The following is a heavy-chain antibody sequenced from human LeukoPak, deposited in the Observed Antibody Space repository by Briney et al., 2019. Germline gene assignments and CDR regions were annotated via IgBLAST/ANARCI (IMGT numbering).Heavy chain of an antibody. CDR1: GFTVSTNY. CDR2: IYSGGST. D-gene: IGHD3-22*01. Sequence: PGGSLRLSCAASGFTVSTNYMSWVRQAPGKGLEWVSVIYSGGSTYYADSVQGRFTISRDNSKNTLFLQMNSLRAEGTAVYYCARGFYDSSGYLLVRFFDYWGQGTLVTVSS. CDR3: ARGFYDSSGYLLVRFFDY. V-gene: IGHV3-53*01. J-gene: IGHJ4*02.